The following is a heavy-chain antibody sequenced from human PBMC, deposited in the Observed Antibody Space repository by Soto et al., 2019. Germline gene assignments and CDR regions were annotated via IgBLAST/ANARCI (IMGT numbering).Heavy chain of an antibody. CDR2: IWFDGTKR. CDR3: AGAAAEGWFDP. J-gene: IGHJ5*02. V-gene: IGHV3-33*01. Sequence: QMHLVESGGGVVQPGRSLRLSCAASGFTISTYGMHWVRQAPGKGLEWVAVIWFDGTKRYYADSVKGRFTISRDISKNTLYLQMNSLRAEDTAVYSCAGAAAEGWFDPWGQGTLVTVSS. D-gene: IGHD6-13*01. CDR1: GFTISTYG.